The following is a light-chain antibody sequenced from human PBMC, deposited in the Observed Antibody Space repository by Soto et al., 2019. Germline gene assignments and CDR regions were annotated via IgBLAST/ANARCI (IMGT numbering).Light chain of an antibody. CDR3: SAWDDSLSGPV. CDR2: RND. J-gene: IGLJ3*02. Sequence: QSLLPQPPSASGTPGQRVTISCSGSSSNIGSNYVYWYRQLPGTAPNVLIYRNDERPSGVPDRFSGSKSGSSASLAISGLRSEDEADYYCSAWDDSLSGPVFGRGTKLTVL. CDR1: SSNIGSNY. V-gene: IGLV1-47*01.